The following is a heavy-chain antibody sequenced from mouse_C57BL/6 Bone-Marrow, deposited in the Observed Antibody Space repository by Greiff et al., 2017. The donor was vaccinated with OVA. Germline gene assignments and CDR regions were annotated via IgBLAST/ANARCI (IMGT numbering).Heavy chain of an antibody. Sequence: VQLKQSGAELVRPGASVKLSCKASGFNIKDDYMHWVKQRPEQGLEWLGWIDPENGDTEYAPKFQGKATITVDTSSNTAYLQLVSLTSEDTAVYYGMGHFYYYGEGYFDDWGTGTTVTVSS. V-gene: IGHV14-4*01. CDR2: IDPENGDT. CDR3: MGHFYYYGEGYFDD. CDR1: GFNIKDDY. D-gene: IGHD1-1*01. J-gene: IGHJ1*03.